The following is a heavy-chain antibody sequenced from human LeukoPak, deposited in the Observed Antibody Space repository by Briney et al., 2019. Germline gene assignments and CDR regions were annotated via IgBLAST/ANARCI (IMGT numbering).Heavy chain of an antibody. CDR3: ARGGPYCGGDCYSILEDNWFDP. V-gene: IGHV1-2*04. CDR1: GYTFTRYY. D-gene: IGHD2-21*02. Sequence: ASVKVSCKASGYTFTRYYMHWVRQAPGQGLEWMGWINPNSGGTNYAQKFQGWVTMTRDTSISTAYMELSRLRSDDTAVYYCARGGPYCGGDCYSILEDNWFDPWGQGTLVTVSS. CDR2: INPNSGGT. J-gene: IGHJ5*02.